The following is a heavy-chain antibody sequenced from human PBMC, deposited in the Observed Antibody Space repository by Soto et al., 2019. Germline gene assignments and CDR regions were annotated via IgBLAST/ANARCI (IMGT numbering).Heavy chain of an antibody. J-gene: IGHJ4*02. CDR1: GVSLTTIVVC. Sequence: SGPTLVNPTQTLTLTFNFSGVSLTTIVVCVSGIRQPPGKALEWLALVDWDDDKYYNPSLRTRLTISRDTSRNQVVLTLADMDPVDTATYYCARTYDFLWGGYRYAPFDSWGQGTLVTVSS. CDR3: ARTYDFLWGGYRYAPFDS. V-gene: IGHV2-70*01. D-gene: IGHD3-16*02. CDR2: VDWDDDK.